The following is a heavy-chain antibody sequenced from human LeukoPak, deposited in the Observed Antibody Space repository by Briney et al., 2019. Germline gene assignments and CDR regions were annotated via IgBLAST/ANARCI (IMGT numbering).Heavy chain of an antibody. Sequence: SETLSLTCAVYGGSFSGYYWSWIRQPPGKGLEWIGEINHSGSTNYNPSLKSRVTISVDTSKNQFSLKLSSVTAADTAVYYCARSREGRRQQLVSDYWGQGTLVTVSS. J-gene: IGHJ4*02. D-gene: IGHD6-13*01. CDR1: GGSFSGYY. CDR2: INHSGST. V-gene: IGHV4-34*01. CDR3: ARSREGRRQQLVSDY.